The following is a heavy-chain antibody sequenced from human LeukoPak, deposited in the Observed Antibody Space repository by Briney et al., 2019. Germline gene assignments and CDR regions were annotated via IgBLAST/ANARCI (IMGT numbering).Heavy chain of an antibody. Sequence: GGSLRLSCAASGFTFSSYAMHWVRQAPGKGLEWVSYISSSSSTIYYADSVKGRFTISRDNAKNSLYLQMNSLRAEDTAVYYCARASPLTALGAFDIWGQGTMVTVSS. CDR3: ARASPLTALGAFDI. D-gene: IGHD2-21*02. J-gene: IGHJ3*02. CDR1: GFTFSSYA. V-gene: IGHV3-48*04. CDR2: ISSSSSTI.